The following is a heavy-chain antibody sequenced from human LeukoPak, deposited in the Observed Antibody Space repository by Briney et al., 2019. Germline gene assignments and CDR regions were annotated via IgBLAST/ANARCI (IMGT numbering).Heavy chain of an antibody. D-gene: IGHD6-13*01. Sequence: GGSLRLSCAASGFTFSRYWMSWVRQAPGKGLDWVANIKQDGSEKYYVDSVKGRFTISRDNAKNSLYLQMNSLRAEDTAVYYCARSAGSSSWYEGYYFDYWGQGTLVTVSS. CDR2: IKQDGSEK. CDR1: GFTFSRYW. J-gene: IGHJ4*02. CDR3: ARSAGSSSWYEGYYFDY. V-gene: IGHV3-7*01.